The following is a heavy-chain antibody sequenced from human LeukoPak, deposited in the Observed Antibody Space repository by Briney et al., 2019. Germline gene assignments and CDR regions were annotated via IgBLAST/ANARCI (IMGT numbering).Heavy chain of an antibody. Sequence: GGSLRLSCAASGFSVSGKFMSWVRQAPGKGLEWVSIIHYDGKIRYAGSVGGRFTIYRDDPENTPFLQMNSLRVDDTAVYFCASGDGYLQPYWGQGTLVTVSS. V-gene: IGHV3-53*01. J-gene: IGHJ4*02. CDR3: ASGDGYLQPY. CDR2: IHYDGKI. CDR1: GFSVSGKF. D-gene: IGHD2-21*01.